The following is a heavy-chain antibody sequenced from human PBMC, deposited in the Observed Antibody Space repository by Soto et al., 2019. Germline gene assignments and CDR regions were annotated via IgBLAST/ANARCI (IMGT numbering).Heavy chain of an antibody. CDR2: ISGFNGNT. Sequence: ASVKVSCKASGYTFMDYGISWVGQAPGQGREGMGGISGFNGNTKYAQKLQGRVTMTTDTSTSTAYMELRSLRSDDTAVYSCAREGYQSGASGYEDYYYYGMDVWGQGTTVTVSS. J-gene: IGHJ6*02. D-gene: IGHD6-25*01. V-gene: IGHV1-18*04. CDR3: AREGYQSGASGYEDYYYYGMDV. CDR1: GYTFMDYG.